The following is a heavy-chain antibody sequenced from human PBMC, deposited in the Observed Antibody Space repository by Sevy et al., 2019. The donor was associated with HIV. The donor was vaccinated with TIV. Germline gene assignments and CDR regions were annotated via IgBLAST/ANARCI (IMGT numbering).Heavy chain of an antibody. J-gene: IGHJ4*02. D-gene: IGHD2-8*02. CDR3: ARTVLGPYFDH. Sequence: GGSVRLSCAASEFTFSVYYMTWIRQAPGKGLELVSYINSWGTTIYYADSVKGRFTISRDNANNSLYLQMNSLRAEDTAVYYCARTVLGPYFDHWGQGTLVTVSS. V-gene: IGHV3-11*01. CDR1: EFTFSVYY. CDR2: INSWGTTI.